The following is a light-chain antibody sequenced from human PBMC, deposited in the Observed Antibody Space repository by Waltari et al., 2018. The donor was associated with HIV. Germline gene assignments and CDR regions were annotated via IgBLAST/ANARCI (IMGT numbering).Light chain of an antibody. CDR2: EVS. Sequence: QSALTQPASVSGSPGQSITISCTGTSSDVGGYNYVSWYQQHPGKAPKLMIYEVSNRPSGVSNRFSGSMSGNTASLTISDLQSEDEANYYCCSYGSSATFVVFGGGTRVTV. CDR3: CSYGSSATFVV. J-gene: IGLJ2*01. V-gene: IGLV2-14*01. CDR1: SSDVGGYNY.